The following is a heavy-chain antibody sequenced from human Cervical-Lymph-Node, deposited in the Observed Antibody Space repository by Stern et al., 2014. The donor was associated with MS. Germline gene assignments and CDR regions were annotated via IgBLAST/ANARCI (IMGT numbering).Heavy chain of an antibody. CDR2: IDWIDKT. CDR1: GFSLITSGTR. Sequence: QVTLKESGPVLVKPTQTLTLTCSFSGFSLITSGTRVSWILQPPGRDLEWLASIDWIDKTFYNSAQMTRLTISKDTSKNQVVLTMTNVDPLDTATYYCARMMGSGYRHYFDYWGQGTPVTVSS. D-gene: IGHD3-3*01. CDR3: ARMMGSGYRHYFDY. J-gene: IGHJ4*02. V-gene: IGHV2-70*04.